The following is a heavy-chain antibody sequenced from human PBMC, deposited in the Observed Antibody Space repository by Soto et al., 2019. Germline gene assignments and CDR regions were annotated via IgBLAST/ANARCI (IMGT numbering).Heavy chain of an antibody. CDR3: ARGRWLRSAFDY. J-gene: IGHJ4*02. CDR2: INHSGST. Sequence: SETLSLTCTVSGGSISSYYWSWIRQPPGKGLEWIGYINHSGSTNYNPSLKSRVTISVDTSKNQFSLKLSSVTAADTAVYYCARGRWLRSAFDYWGPGTLVTVSS. D-gene: IGHD5-12*01. V-gene: IGHV4-59*12. CDR1: GGSISSYY.